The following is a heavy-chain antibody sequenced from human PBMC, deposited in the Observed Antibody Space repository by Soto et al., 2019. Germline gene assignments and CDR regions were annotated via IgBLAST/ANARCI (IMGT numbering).Heavy chain of an antibody. CDR2: INPNSGAT. Sequence: QVQLVQSGAEMKKPGASVTVSCKASGYSFTGYYLHWVRQAPGQGLEWLGWINPNSGATNHAQKSQGRVTMTRDRSITTAYMDLNRLTSDDTAVYYCARDSVSTIGYFDNWGQGTLVTVSS. V-gene: IGHV1-2*02. CDR1: GYSFTGYY. J-gene: IGHJ4*02. D-gene: IGHD5-12*01. CDR3: ARDSVSTIGYFDN.